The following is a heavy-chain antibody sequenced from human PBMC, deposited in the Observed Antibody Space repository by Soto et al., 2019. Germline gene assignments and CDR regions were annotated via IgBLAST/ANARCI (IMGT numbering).Heavy chain of an antibody. J-gene: IGHJ6*02. D-gene: IGHD3-22*01. V-gene: IGHV1-46*01. Sequence: ASVKVSCKASGYTFTSYYMHWVRQAPGQGLEWRGIINPSGGSTSYAQKFQGRVTMTRDTSTSTVYMELSSLRSEDTAVYYCARECIYYYYDSSGYDLERTRPNGMDVWGQGTTVTVSS. CDR1: GYTFTSYY. CDR3: ARECIYYYYDSSGYDLERTRPNGMDV. CDR2: INPSGGST.